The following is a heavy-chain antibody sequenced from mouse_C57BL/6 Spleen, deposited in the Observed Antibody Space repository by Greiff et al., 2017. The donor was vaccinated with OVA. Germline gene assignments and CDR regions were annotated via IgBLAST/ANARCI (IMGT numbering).Heavy chain of an antibody. D-gene: IGHD1-1*01. V-gene: IGHV5-17*01. J-gene: IGHJ3*01. Sequence: EVKLMESGGGLVKPGGSLKLSCAASGFTFSDYGMHWVRQAPEKGLEWVAYISRGSSTIYYADTVEGRFTISRDNAKNTLLLQMTSLRAEDTAMYYCASYYYGSSWAWCAYWGQGTLVTVSA. CDR3: ASYYYGSSWAWCAY. CDR2: ISRGSSTI. CDR1: GFTFSDYG.